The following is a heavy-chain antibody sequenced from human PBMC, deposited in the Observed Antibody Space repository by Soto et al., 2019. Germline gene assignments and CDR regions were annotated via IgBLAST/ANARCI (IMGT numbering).Heavy chain of an antibody. CDR3: ARSQGSSTSLEIYYYYYYGMDV. V-gene: IGHV1-69*01. D-gene: IGHD2-2*01. Sequence: QVQLVQSGAEVKKPGSSVKVSCKASGGTFGSYAISWVRQAPGQGLEWMGGIIPIPGTANYAQTFQGRVTIAAEESTSTAYMELSSRRAEDTAGYYCARSQGSSTSLEIYYYYYYGMDVWGQGTTVTVSS. CDR2: IIPIPGTA. CDR1: GGTFGSYA. J-gene: IGHJ6*02.